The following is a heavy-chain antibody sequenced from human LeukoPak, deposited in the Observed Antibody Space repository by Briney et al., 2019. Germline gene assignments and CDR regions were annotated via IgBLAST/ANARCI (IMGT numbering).Heavy chain of an antibody. Sequence: ASVKLSCNASGYTLTVNYINWKRQAPGQGLEWMGWINTTSGSTNFAQKFQGRVTITSDTSISTAYMELSRLRSDDTAVYYCARAGLWDYSDSSGYHNGAFDVWGQGTMVIVSS. V-gene: IGHV1-2*02. CDR1: GYTLTVNY. CDR2: INTTSGST. CDR3: ARAGLWDYSDSSGYHNGAFDV. D-gene: IGHD3-22*01. J-gene: IGHJ3*01.